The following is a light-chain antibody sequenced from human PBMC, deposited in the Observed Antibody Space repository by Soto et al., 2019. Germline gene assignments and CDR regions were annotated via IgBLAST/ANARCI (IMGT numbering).Light chain of an antibody. V-gene: IGLV2-14*01. J-gene: IGLJ1*01. CDR1: SSDIGAHNY. Sequence: QSALTQPASVSGSPGQTITISCTGTSSDIGAHNYVSWYQQHPGKAPELMIYEVNYRPSGVSIRFSGSKSGNTASLTISGLQAEDEADYYCSSYAGSTTLVFGPGTKLTVL. CDR3: SSYAGSTTLV. CDR2: EVN.